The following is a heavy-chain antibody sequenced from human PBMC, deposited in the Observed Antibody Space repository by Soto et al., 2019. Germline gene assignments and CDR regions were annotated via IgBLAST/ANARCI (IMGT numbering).Heavy chain of an antibody. CDR3: ARSAPFDIYAITPVDF. J-gene: IGHJ4*02. Sequence: GASVKVSCKASGYTFTTFGISWVRQAPGQGLEWVGWISANNGNTKYSQKFQGRVSLTTETSASTAYMELRSLRSDDTAVYYCARSAPFDIYAITPVDFWGQGTLVTVSS. V-gene: IGHV1-18*01. D-gene: IGHD3-9*01. CDR2: ISANNGNT. CDR1: GYTFTTFG.